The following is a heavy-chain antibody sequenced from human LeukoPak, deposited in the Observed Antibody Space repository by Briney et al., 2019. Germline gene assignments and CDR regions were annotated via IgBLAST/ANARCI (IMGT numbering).Heavy chain of an antibody. CDR2: ISWNSGSI. CDR3: ARGSRIAAAGEPDY. CDR1: GFTFDDYA. J-gene: IGHJ4*02. V-gene: IGHV3-9*01. Sequence: GRSLRLSCAASGFTFDDYAMHWVRQAPGKGLEWVSGISWNSGSIGYADSVKGRFTISRDNAKNSLYLQMNSLRAGDTAVYYCARGSRIAAAGEPDYWGQGTLVTVSS. D-gene: IGHD6-13*01.